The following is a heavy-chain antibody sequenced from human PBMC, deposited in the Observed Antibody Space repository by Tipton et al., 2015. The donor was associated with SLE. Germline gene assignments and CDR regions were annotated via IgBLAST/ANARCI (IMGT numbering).Heavy chain of an antibody. CDR3: ARSGEQGKAFDI. CDR2: IYYSGST. V-gene: IGHV4-59*08. CDR1: GGSISSYY. J-gene: IGHJ3*02. Sequence: TLSLTCTVSGGSISSYYWSWIRQPPGKGLEWIGYIYYSGSTYYNPSLKSRVTISVDTSKNQFSLKLSSVTAADTAVYYCARSGEQGKAFDIWGQGTMVTVSS.